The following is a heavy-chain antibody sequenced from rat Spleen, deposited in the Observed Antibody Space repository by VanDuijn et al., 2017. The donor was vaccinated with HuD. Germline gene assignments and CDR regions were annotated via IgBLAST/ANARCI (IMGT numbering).Heavy chain of an antibody. CDR1: GLTFSDYG. CDR2: ISYGDSSGHSSI. D-gene: IGHD1-4*01. V-gene: IGHV5-29*01. Sequence: EVQLVESGGGLVQPGGSLKFSCAASGLTFSDYGMAWFLQAPTKGLEWFATISYGDSSGHSSIDYRDPVQGRFTISRDNAKSTLSLQMDSLRSEDTATYYCARRHYGYTDYFDYWGQGVMVTVSS. CDR3: ARRHYGYTDYFDY. J-gene: IGHJ2*01.